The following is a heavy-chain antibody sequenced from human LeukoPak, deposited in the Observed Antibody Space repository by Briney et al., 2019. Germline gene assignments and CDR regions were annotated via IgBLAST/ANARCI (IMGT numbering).Heavy chain of an antibody. CDR2: ISAYNGNT. J-gene: IGHJ4*02. CDR3: ARDRRGSYVDVIDY. V-gene: IGHV1-18*01. CDR1: GYTFTSYG. D-gene: IGHD1-26*01. Sequence: ASVKVSCRASGYTFTSYGISWVRQAPGQGLEWMGWISAYNGNTNYAQKLQGRVTMTTDTSTSTAYMELRSLRSDDTVVYYCARDRRGSYVDVIDYWGQGTLVTVSS.